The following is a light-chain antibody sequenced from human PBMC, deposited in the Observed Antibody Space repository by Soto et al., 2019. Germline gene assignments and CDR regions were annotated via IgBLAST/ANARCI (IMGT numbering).Light chain of an antibody. J-gene: IGLJ1*01. CDR1: ISNIGNNY. CDR3: AAWDDTVRSYV. Sequence: QPVLTQPSSVSGTPGQGVTISCSGSISNIGNNYVYWFQQLPGTAPKVLSNRNDQRPSGVPDRFSGSKSGTSASLAISGLRSEDEADYYRAAWDDTVRSYVFGTGTKLTVL. CDR2: RND. V-gene: IGLV1-47*01.